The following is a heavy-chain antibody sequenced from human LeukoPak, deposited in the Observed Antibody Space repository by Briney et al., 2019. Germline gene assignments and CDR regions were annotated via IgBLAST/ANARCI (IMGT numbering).Heavy chain of an antibody. CDR1: GFTFSSYE. Sequence: GGSLGLSCAASGFTFSSYEMNWVRQAPGKGLEWVSYISSSGSTIYYADSVKGRFTISRDNAKNSLYLQMNSLRAEDTAVYYCARDSGRNYRGAFDIWGQGTMVTVSS. D-gene: IGHD4-23*01. V-gene: IGHV3-48*03. CDR3: ARDSGRNYRGAFDI. J-gene: IGHJ3*02. CDR2: ISSSGSTI.